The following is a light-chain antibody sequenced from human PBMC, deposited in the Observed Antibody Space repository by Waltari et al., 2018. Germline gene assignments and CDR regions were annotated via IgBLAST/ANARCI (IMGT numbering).Light chain of an antibody. CDR3: SSYTGSSTLVI. Sequence: QSALTQPASVSGSPGQSITISCTGSRSDVRPYDYVSWYQHHPGKAPKLIIYGVSNRPSGVSNRFSGSKSGNTASLTISGVQAEDEADYYCSSYTGSSTLVIFGGGTKLTVL. J-gene: IGLJ2*01. V-gene: IGLV2-14*01. CDR1: RSDVRPYDY. CDR2: GVS.